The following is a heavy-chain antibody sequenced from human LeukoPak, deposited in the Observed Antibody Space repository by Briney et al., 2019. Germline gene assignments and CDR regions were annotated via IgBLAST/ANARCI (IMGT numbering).Heavy chain of an antibody. CDR2: INPNSGGT. CDR3: ARPAGYSSSHVFGY. Sequence: ASVTVSCKASGYTFTGYYMHWVRQAPGQGLEWMGWINPNSGGTNYAQKVQGRVTMTRDTSISTAYLELSRMRSEATDVYYCARPAGYSSSHVFGYWGQGTLVTVSS. J-gene: IGHJ4*02. D-gene: IGHD6-13*01. CDR1: GYTFTGYY. V-gene: IGHV1-2*02.